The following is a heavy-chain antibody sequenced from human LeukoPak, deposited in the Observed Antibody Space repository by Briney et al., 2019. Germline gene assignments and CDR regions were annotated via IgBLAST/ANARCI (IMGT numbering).Heavy chain of an antibody. CDR1: GGSISSGGYS. CDR2: IYHSGST. V-gene: IGHV4-30-2*01. Sequence: SETLSLTCTVSGGSISSGGYSWSWIRQPPGKGLEWIGYIYHSGSTYYNPSLKSRVTISVDRSKNQFSLKLSSVTAADTAVYYCARGGTGFDPWGQGTLVTVSS. CDR3: ARGGTGFDP. J-gene: IGHJ5*02.